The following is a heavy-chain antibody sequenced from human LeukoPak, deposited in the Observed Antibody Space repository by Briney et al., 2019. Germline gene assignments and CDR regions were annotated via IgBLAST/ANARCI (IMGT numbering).Heavy chain of an antibody. D-gene: IGHD3-10*01. J-gene: IGHJ4*02. CDR2: MNPNSGDT. CDR1: GYXFTGYY. Sequence: ASVKVSCKASGYXFTGYYINWVRQAPGQGLEWMGWMNPNSGDTSYAQKFQGRVTMTRDTSISTAYMELSRLRSDDTAVYYCARAQYYYPHHYYVYWGQGTLLTVSS. V-gene: IGHV1-2*02. CDR3: ARAQYYYPHHYYVY.